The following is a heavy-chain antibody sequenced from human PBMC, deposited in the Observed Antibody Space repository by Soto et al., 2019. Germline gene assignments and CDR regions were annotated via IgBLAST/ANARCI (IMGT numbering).Heavy chain of an antibody. V-gene: IGHV3-23*01. CDR3: AKYGSGRTGYYMDV. J-gene: IGHJ6*03. Sequence: GGSLRLSCAASGFTFSSYAMSWVRQAPGKGLEWVSAISGSGGSTYYADSVKGRFTISRGNSKNTLYLQMNSLRAEDTAVYYCAKYGSGRTGYYMDVWGKGTTVTVSS. CDR2: ISGSGGST. CDR1: GFTFSSYA. D-gene: IGHD3-10*01.